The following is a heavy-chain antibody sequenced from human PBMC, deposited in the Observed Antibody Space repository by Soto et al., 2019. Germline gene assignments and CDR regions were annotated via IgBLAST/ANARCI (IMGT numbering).Heavy chain of an antibody. CDR2: ISYDGSNK. D-gene: IGHD3-22*01. CDR3: ATDRSGYYAIHDAFDI. J-gene: IGHJ3*02. CDR1: GFTFSSYA. Sequence: PGGSLRLSCAACGFTFSSYAMHWVRQAPGKGLEWVAVISYDGSNKYYADSVKGRFTISRDNSKNTLYLQMNSLRAEDTAVYYCATDRSGYYAIHDAFDIWGQGTMVTVSS. V-gene: IGHV3-30-3*01.